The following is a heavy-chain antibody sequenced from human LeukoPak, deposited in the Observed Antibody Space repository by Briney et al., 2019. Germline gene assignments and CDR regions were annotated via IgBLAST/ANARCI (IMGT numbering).Heavy chain of an antibody. CDR1: GGSISSRSYY. V-gene: IGHV4-39*01. Sequence: SETLSLTCTVSGGSISSRSYYWGWIGQPPGKGLEWIGSIYYSGSTYYNPSLKSRLTISVDTSKNQFSLKLSSVTAADTAVYYCARYTPGYYYYGMDVWGQGTTVTVSS. CDR3: ARYTPGYYYYGMDV. J-gene: IGHJ6*02. D-gene: IGHD2-2*02. CDR2: IYYSGST.